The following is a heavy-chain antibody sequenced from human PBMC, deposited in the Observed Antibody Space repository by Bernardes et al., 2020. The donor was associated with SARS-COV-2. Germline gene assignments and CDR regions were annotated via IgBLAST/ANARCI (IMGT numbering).Heavy chain of an antibody. J-gene: IGHJ4*02. Sequence: DTLSLPCAVSGYSISSGYYWGWIRQPPGKGLEWIGSIYHSGSTYYNPSLKSRVTISVDTSKNQFSLKLSSVTAADTAVYYCARVAGWDIVVVVAAHGVYYFDYWGQGTLVTVSS. CDR3: ARVAGWDIVVVVAAHGVYYFDY. CDR2: IYHSGST. D-gene: IGHD2-15*01. CDR1: GYSISSGYY. V-gene: IGHV4-38-2*01.